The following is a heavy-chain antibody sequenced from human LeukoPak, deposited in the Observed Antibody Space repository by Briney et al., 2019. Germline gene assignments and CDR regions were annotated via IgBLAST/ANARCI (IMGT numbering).Heavy chain of an antibody. D-gene: IGHD4-17*01. V-gene: IGHV3-33*01. CDR3: ARAGGRTVLDAFDI. CDR2: IWNDGSKK. J-gene: IGHJ3*02. CDR1: GFPFSSYC. Sequence: GGSLRLSCAVSGFPFSSYCMHWVRQAPGKGLEWLTIIWNDGSKKYYADSVQGQFTISRDNYKSTLFLQMDSLRVEDTAVYFCARAGGRTVLDAFDIWGQGTMVIVSS.